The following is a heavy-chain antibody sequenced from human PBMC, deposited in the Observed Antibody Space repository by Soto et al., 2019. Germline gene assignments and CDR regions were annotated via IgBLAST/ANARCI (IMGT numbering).Heavy chain of an antibody. D-gene: IGHD3-16*01. Sequence: EVQLVESGGGLVQPGGYLRLSCAASGFTFSNYWMNWVRQAPGKGLEWVANIKEDGSEKGYVDSVRGRFTISRDNAQNSLYLQMNSPRVEDTAIYYCVRGGGRFDPWGQGTLVTVSS. CDR3: VRGGGRFDP. CDR2: IKEDGSEK. V-gene: IGHV3-7*01. J-gene: IGHJ5*02. CDR1: GFTFSNYW.